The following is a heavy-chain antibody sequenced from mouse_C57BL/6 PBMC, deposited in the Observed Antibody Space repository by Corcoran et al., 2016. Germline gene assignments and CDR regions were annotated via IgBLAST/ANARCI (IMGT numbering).Heavy chain of an antibody. CDR3: ARGAYGNYLWFAY. Sequence: EVQLQQSGPELVKPGASVKISCKASGYTLTDYYMNWVKQSHGKSLEWIGDINPNNGVTSYNQKFKGKDTLTLDKSSSTAYMELRSLTSEDSAVYYCARGAYGNYLWFAYWGQGTLFTVSA. CDR1: GYTLTDYY. V-gene: IGHV1-26*01. J-gene: IGHJ3*01. CDR2: INPNNGVT. D-gene: IGHD2-1*01.